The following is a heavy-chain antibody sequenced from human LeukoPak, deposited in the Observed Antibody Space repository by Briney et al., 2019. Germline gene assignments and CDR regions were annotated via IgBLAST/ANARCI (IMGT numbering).Heavy chain of an antibody. CDR2: INQDESNT. J-gene: IGHJ4*02. V-gene: IGHV3-74*01. CDR1: GFTFRNYL. Sequence: GGSLRLSCAVSGFTFRNYLMHWVRQAPGKGLEWVSRINQDESNTYADSVKGRFTISRDNAKDTLYLQMNSLRAEDTAVYFCARDLANSGYDLFDYWGQGTLVTVSS. CDR3: ARDLANSGYDLFDY. D-gene: IGHD5-12*01.